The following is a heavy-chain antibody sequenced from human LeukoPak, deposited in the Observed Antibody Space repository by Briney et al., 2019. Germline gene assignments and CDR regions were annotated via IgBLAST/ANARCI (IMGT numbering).Heavy chain of an antibody. Sequence: ASVKVSFRASGYTFTSYGISWVRQAPGQGLEWMGWISAYNGNTNYAQKLQGRVTMTTDTSISTAYMELSRLRSDDTAVYYCARERNRLLYHSSGYWGQGTLVTGSS. CDR3: ARERNRLLYHSSGY. CDR2: ISAYNGNT. J-gene: IGHJ4*02. CDR1: GYTFTSYG. D-gene: IGHD2-21*02. V-gene: IGHV1-18*01.